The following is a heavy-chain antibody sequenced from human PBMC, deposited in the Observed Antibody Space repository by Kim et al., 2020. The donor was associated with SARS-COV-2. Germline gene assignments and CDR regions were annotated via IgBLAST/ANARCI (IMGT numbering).Heavy chain of an antibody. CDR3: ASGDVDTAMADY. V-gene: IGHV3-53*01. CDR2: IYSGGST. J-gene: IGHJ4*02. Sequence: GGSLRLSCAASGFTVSSNYMSWVRQAPGKGLEWVSVIYSGGSTYYADSVKGRFTISRDNSKNTLYLQMNSLRAEDTAVYYCASGDVDTAMADYWGQGTLVTVSS. D-gene: IGHD5-18*01. CDR1: GFTVSSNY.